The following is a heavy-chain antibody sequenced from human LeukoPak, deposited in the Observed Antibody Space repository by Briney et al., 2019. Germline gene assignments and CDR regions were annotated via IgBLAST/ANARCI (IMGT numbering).Heavy chain of an antibody. CDR2: LSHRGST. CDR3: AREARLVRYPSSVGY. Sequence: PSETLSLTCTVSGYSISSDYYWGWIRQPPGKGLEWIGSLSHRGSTDYNPSLKSRLTILKDTSMNQFSLKMYSVTATDTAVYYCAREARLVRYPSSVGYWGQGTLVTVSS. CDR1: GYSISSDYY. J-gene: IGHJ4*02. D-gene: IGHD3-9*01. V-gene: IGHV4-38-2*02.